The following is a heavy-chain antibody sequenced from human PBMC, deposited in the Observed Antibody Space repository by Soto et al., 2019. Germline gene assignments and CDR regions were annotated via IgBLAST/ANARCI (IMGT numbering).Heavy chain of an antibody. J-gene: IGHJ6*02. D-gene: IGHD4-17*01. CDR3: ARDGFDYGDYLGYYGMDV. CDR2: IYSGGST. V-gene: IGHV3-53*02. CDR1: GFTVSSNY. Sequence: EVQLVETGGCLIQPGGSLRLSCAASGFTVSSNYMSWVRQAPGKGLEWVSVIYSGGSTYYADSVKGRFTISRDNSKNTLYLQMNSLRAEDTAVYYCARDGFDYGDYLGYYGMDVWGQGTTVTVSS.